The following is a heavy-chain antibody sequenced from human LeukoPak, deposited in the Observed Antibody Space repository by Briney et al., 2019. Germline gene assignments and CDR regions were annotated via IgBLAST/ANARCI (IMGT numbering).Heavy chain of an antibody. CDR1: GFTFSSYA. J-gene: IGHJ6*04. CDR2: ISYDGSNK. V-gene: IGHV3-30*04. Sequence: PGGSLRLSCAASGFTFSSYAMHWVRQAPGKGLEWVAVISYDGSNKYYADSVKGRFTISRANSKNTLYLQMNSLRAEDTAVYYCAREKDSGYAYGMDVWDKGTTVTVSS. CDR3: AREKDSGYAYGMDV. D-gene: IGHD5-12*01.